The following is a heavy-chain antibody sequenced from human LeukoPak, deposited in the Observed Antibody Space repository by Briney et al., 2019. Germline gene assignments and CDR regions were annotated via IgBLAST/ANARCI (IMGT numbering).Heavy chain of an antibody. D-gene: IGHD2-15*01. CDR2: IYHSEST. V-gene: IGHV4-39*07. CDR3: ARIREGYCSGGSCYYFDY. CDR1: GDSINSRRYY. Sequence: PSETLSLTCAVSGDSINSRRYYWAWVRQPPGKGLEWIGSIYHSESTYYHPSLKSRVTISLDTSKNQFSLKLSSVTAADTAVYYCARIREGYCSGGSCYYFDYWGQGTLVTVSS. J-gene: IGHJ4*02.